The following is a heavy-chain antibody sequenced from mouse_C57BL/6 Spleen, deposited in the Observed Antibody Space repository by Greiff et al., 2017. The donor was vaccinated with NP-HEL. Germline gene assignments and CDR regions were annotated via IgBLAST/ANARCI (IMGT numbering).Heavy chain of an antibody. CDR2: IWSDGST. CDR1: GFSLTSYG. CDR3: ARHYYGSSYAYFDV. V-gene: IGHV2-6-1*01. D-gene: IGHD1-1*01. J-gene: IGHJ1*03. Sequence: QVQLKESGPGLVAPSKSLSITCTVSGFSLTSYGVHWVRQPPGKGLEWLVVIWSDGSTTYNSALKSRLSISKDNSKMQVFLKMNSLQTDATAMYYWARHYYGSSYAYFDVWGTGTTVTVSS.